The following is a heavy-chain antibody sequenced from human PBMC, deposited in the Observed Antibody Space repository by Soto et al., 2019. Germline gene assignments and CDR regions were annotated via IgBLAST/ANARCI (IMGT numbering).Heavy chain of an antibody. J-gene: IGHJ4*02. CDR3: VRDLTSSLAAGGFGY. V-gene: IGHV1-46*02. CDR2: INPLNPSGDTT. D-gene: IGHD6-13*01. CDR1: GYSFDAYY. Sequence: QVQLLQSGAEVKQPGASVKISCQASGYSFDAYYLHCVRQAPGLGFEWLGIINPLNPSGDTTTYAQKFQGRVTMTRDTSTTTFYLELSSVKSADTAVYYCVRDLTSSLAAGGFGYWGQGTLVTFSS.